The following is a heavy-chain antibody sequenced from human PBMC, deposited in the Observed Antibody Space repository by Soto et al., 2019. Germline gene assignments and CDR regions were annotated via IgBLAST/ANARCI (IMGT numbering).Heavy chain of an antibody. CDR3: ARTRRDCRSGSCYGY. D-gene: IGHD2-2*01. CDR1: GYTFTNFG. CDR2: ISGYDGNT. Sequence: QVQLVQSGGEVKKPGASVKVSCKASGYTFTNFGISWVRQAPGQGLEWMTWISGYDGNTAYAHKLQGRVTVTTDTSTSTADMEMRSLRSDDTAVYYCARTRRDCRSGSCYGYWGQGTLVTVSS. V-gene: IGHV1-18*01. J-gene: IGHJ4*02.